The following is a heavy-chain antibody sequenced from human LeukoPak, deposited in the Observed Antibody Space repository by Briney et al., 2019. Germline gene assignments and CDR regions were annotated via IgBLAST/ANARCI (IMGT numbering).Heavy chain of an antibody. J-gene: IGHJ4*02. CDR3: TTRISRDGYNWAYDY. V-gene: IGHV3-15*01. D-gene: IGHD5-24*01. CDR2: IKSKTDDGTT. Sequence: PGGSLRLSCAASGFTFSNAWMSWVRQAPGKGLEWVARIKSKTDDGTTDYAAPVKGRFTISRDDSKNTLYLQMNSLKTEYTAFYYCTTRISRDGYNWAYDYWGQGTLVTVSS. CDR1: GFTFSNAW.